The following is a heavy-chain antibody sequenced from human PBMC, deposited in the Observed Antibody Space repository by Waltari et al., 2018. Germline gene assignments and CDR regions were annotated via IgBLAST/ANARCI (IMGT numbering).Heavy chain of an antibody. V-gene: IGHV4-39*07. CDR2: NYYSGST. CDR1: GGSISSSSYY. Sequence: QLQLQESGPGLVKPSETLSLTCTVSGGSISSSSYYWGWIRQPPGKGLEWIGSNYYSGSTYYNPSLKSRVTISVDTSKNQFSLKLSSVTAADTAVYYCAALGPHSVAATFDYWGQGTLVTVSS. CDR3: AALGPHSVAATFDY. J-gene: IGHJ4*02. D-gene: IGHD2-15*01.